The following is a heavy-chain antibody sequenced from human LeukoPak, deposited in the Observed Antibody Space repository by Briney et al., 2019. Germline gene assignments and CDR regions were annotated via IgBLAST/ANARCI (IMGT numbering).Heavy chain of an antibody. Sequence: GGSLRLSCAASGFTLSSYGMSWVRQAPGKGLEWVSAISGRDSNTYYADSVKGRFTISRDNSKNTLYLQMNSLRAEDTAVYYCAKRSDYSGNGNYFDYWGQGTPVTVSS. CDR1: GFTLSSYG. D-gene: IGHD4-23*01. V-gene: IGHV3-23*01. CDR3: AKRSDYSGNGNYFDY. CDR2: ISGRDSNT. J-gene: IGHJ4*02.